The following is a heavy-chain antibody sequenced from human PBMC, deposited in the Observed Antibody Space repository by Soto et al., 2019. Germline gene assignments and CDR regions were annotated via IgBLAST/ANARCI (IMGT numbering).Heavy chain of an antibody. V-gene: IGHV4-34*01. CDR1: GGSFNGYY. CDR3: ARAPDKYYFDS. J-gene: IGHJ4*02. Sequence: SETLSLTCAVYGGSFNGYYWSWIRQPPGKGPEWIGDINHSGSTNYNPSLKSRVTISVDTSKNQFSLKLRSVTAADMAVFYCARAPDKYYFDSWGQGTLVTLSS. CDR2: INHSGST.